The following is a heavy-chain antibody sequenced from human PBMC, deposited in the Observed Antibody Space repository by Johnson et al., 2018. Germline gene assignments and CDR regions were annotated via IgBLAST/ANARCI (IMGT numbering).Heavy chain of an antibody. CDR3: AGALRSEDAFNI. CDR1: GFSVSDNY. J-gene: IGHJ3*02. Sequence: VQLVESGGGLVQPGGSLRLSCVASGFSVSDNYMSWVRQAPGKGMEWVSMVYRVGSVHYADSVKGRFTISRDNSKNTLYLQMDNLRAEDPAVYYCAGALRSEDAFNIWGQGTMVTVSS. D-gene: IGHD2-15*01. CDR2: VYRVGSV. V-gene: IGHV3-66*02.